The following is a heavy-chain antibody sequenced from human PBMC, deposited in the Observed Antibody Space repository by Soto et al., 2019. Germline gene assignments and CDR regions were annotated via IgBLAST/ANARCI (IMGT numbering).Heavy chain of an antibody. Sequence: PGGSLRLSCAASGFTFSSYGMHWVRQAPGKGLEWVAVIWYDGSNKYYADSVKGRFTISRDNSKNTLYLQMNSLRAEDTAVYYCARDLAVIVGATTPPGYWGQGTLVTVSS. CDR3: ARDLAVIVGATTPPGY. J-gene: IGHJ4*02. CDR1: GFTFSSYG. D-gene: IGHD1-26*01. CDR2: IWYDGSNK. V-gene: IGHV3-33*01.